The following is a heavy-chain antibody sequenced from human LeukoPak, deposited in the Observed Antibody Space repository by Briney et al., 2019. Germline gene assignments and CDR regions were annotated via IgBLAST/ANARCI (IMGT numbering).Heavy chain of an antibody. CDR2: IKQDGREK. D-gene: IGHD3-10*01. CDR3: ARYYASGNFDY. J-gene: IGHJ4*02. CDR1: GCTFSNYW. Sequence: GGSLRLSCAASGCTFSNYWMSWVRQAPGKGLEWVANIKQDGREKYYVDSGKGRFTISRDNAKNSLYLQMNSLRVEDTAVYYCARYYASGNFDYWGQGTLVTVSS. V-gene: IGHV3-7*04.